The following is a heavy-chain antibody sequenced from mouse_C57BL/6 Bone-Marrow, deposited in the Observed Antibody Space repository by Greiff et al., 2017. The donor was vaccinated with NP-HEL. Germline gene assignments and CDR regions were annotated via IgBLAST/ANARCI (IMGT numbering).Heavy chain of an antibody. Sequence: QVQLKQPGAELVRPGSSVKLSCKASGYTFTSYWMDWVKQRPGQGLEWIGNIYPSDSETHYNQKFKDKATLTVDKSSSTAYMQLSSLTSEDSAVYYCARRFMVTTEAWFAYWGQGTLVTVSA. D-gene: IGHD2-2*01. V-gene: IGHV1-61*01. J-gene: IGHJ3*01. CDR3: ARRFMVTTEAWFAY. CDR2: IYPSDSET. CDR1: GYTFTSYW.